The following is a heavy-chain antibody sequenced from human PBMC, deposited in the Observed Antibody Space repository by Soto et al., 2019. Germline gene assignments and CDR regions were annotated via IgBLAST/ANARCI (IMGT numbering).Heavy chain of an antibody. CDR2: IDPGDSNI. D-gene: IGHD3-22*01. CDR3: ARLVSSGYYYNY. Sequence: GESLKISCKGSGYIFSDYWITWVRQMPGKGLEWMGRIDPGDSNIDYSPSFQGHVTMSTDMSISTAYLQWSSLKASDTAMYYCARLVSSGYYYNYWGQGTLVTVS. J-gene: IGHJ4*02. V-gene: IGHV5-10-1*01. CDR1: GYIFSDYW.